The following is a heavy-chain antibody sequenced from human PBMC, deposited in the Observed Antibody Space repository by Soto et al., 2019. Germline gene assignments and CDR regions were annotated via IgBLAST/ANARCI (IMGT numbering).Heavy chain of an antibody. CDR2: VYYTGTT. V-gene: IGHV4-39*01. J-gene: IGHJ4*02. CDR3: ARLSYCFTDGCIFDS. D-gene: IGHD2-8*02. CDR1: GVSITSTTHY. Sequence: QLHLQESGPRLLKPSETLSLTCTVSGVSITSTTHYWAWIRQPPGKRLEWIGSVYYTGTTYSAASLTSRPTMSVDTSKNQFSLNVNSVTAADTALYYCARLSYCFTDGCIFDSWGQGILVTVSS.